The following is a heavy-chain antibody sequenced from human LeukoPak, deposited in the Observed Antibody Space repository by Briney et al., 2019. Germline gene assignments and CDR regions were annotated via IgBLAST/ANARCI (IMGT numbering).Heavy chain of an antibody. Sequence: PGGSLRLSCSASGFTFSSYAMHWVRQAPGKGLEYVSAISSNGGSTNYADSVKGRFTISRDNSKNTLYLQMSSLRAEDTAVYYCARGGLEPVDYWGQGTLVTVSS. CDR3: ARGGLEPVDY. D-gene: IGHD1-1*01. J-gene: IGHJ4*02. CDR2: ISSNGGST. CDR1: GFTFSSYA. V-gene: IGHV3-64D*06.